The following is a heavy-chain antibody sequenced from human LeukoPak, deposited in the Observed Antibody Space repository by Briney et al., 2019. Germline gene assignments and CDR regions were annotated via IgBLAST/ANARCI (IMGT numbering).Heavy chain of an antibody. D-gene: IGHD6-19*01. J-gene: IGHJ3*02. CDR2: IYYSGST. CDR3: ARHSHSSGWYLYAFDI. V-gene: IGHV4-39*01. CDR1: GGSISSSSYY. Sequence: SETLSLTCTGSGGSISSSSYYWGWIRQPPGKGLEWIGSIYYSGSTYYNPSLKSRVTISVDTSKNQFSLKLSSVTAADTAVYYCARHSHSSGWYLYAFDIWGQGTMVTVSS.